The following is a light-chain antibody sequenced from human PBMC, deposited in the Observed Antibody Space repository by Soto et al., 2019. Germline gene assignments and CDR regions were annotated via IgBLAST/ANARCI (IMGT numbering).Light chain of an antibody. CDR2: AVS. Sequence: DIQMTQSPSSVSASVGERVTITCRATQGISSYFAWYQQRPGKAPRLLIYAVSSLRSGVPSRFSGNGSGTDFTLTISSLQPEDFATYYCQQAYTLPWTFGQGTKVEIK. V-gene: IGKV1-12*01. CDR3: QQAYTLPWT. CDR1: QGISSY. J-gene: IGKJ1*01.